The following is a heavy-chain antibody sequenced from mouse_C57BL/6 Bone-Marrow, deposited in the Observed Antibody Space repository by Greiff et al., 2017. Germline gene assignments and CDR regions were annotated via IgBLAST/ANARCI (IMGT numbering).Heavy chain of an antibody. CDR1: GYTFTGYW. Sequence: QVQLKQSGAELMKPGASVKLSCKATGYTFTGYWIEWVKQRPGHGLEWIGEILPGSGSTNYNEKFKGKATFTADTSSNTAYMQLSSLTTEDSASYYCARFITTVVAYWYFDVWGTGTTVTVSS. CDR2: ILPGSGST. V-gene: IGHV1-9*01. CDR3: ARFITTVVAYWYFDV. J-gene: IGHJ1*03. D-gene: IGHD1-1*01.